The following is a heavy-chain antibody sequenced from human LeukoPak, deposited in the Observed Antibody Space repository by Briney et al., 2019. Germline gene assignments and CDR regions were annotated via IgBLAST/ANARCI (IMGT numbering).Heavy chain of an antibody. Sequence: GGSLRLSCAASGFTFSTYEMNWVRQAPGKGLEWVSYISGTGRSRNYADSVKGRFTISRDNAKNSLSLQMNSLRAEDTAVYYCARDSWPGGEDYYDSSGYSVAFDIWGQGTMVTVSS. CDR2: ISGTGRSR. CDR3: ARDSWPGGEDYYDSSGYSVAFDI. D-gene: IGHD3-22*01. J-gene: IGHJ3*02. CDR1: GFTFSTYE. V-gene: IGHV3-48*03.